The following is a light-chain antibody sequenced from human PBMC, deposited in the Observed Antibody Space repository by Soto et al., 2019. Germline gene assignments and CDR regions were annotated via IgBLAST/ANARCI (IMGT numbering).Light chain of an antibody. CDR1: QSVSSSY. V-gene: IGKV3-20*01. Sequence: EIVLTQSPGTLSLSPGERATLSCRASQSVSSSYLAWYQQKPGQAPRLLIYGASSRATGIPDRFSGSGSGTDFPLTIRRLEPADFAVYYCQQYGSSPPIPFGQGTRREIK. CDR3: QQYGSSPPIP. CDR2: GAS. J-gene: IGKJ5*01.